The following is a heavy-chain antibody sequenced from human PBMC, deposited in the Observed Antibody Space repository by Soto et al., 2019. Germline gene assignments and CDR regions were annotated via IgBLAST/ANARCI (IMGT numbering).Heavy chain of an antibody. CDR3: AKAPLGGSYYNDWFDP. Sequence: LRLSCAASGFTFSSYAMSWVRQAPGKGLEWVSAISGSGGSTYYADSVKGRFTISRDNSKNTLYLQLNSLRAEDTAVYYCAKAPLGGSYYNDWFDPWGQGTLVTVSS. J-gene: IGHJ5*02. V-gene: IGHV3-23*01. D-gene: IGHD3-10*01. CDR2: ISGSGGST. CDR1: GFTFSSYA.